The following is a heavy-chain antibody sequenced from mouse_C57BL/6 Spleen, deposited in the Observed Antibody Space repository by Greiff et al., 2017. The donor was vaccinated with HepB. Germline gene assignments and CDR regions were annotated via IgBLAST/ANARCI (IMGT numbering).Heavy chain of an antibody. CDR1: GYAFSSYW. Sequence: VQLQQSGAELVKPGASVKISCKASGYAFSSYWMNWVKQRPGKGLEWIGQIYPGDGDTNYNGKFKGKATLTADTSSSTAYMQLSSLTAEESAVYFCARSSYDYYFDYWGQGTTLTVSA. V-gene: IGHV1-80*01. D-gene: IGHD2-4*01. CDR2: IYPGDGDT. CDR3: ARSSYDYYFDY. J-gene: IGHJ2*01.